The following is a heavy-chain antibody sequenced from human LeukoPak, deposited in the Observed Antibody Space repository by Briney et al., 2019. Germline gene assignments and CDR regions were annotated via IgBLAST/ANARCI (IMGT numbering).Heavy chain of an antibody. CDR1: GFTFSSYS. Sequence: PGGSLRLSCAASGFTFSSYSMKWGRQAPGKGLEWVSSISSSSSYIYYADSVKGRFTISRDNAKNSLYLQMNSLRAEDTAVYYCARANYYYYGMDVWGQGTTVTVSS. CDR3: ARANYYYYGMDV. V-gene: IGHV3-21*01. J-gene: IGHJ6*02. CDR2: ISSSSSYI.